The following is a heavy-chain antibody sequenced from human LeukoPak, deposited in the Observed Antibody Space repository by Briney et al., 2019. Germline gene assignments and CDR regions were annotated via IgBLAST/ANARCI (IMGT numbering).Heavy chain of an antibody. CDR1: GFTFSSYS. J-gene: IGHJ4*02. D-gene: IGHD6-13*01. CDR3: AGDIAAAGSIDY. CDR2: ISSSSYI. V-gene: IGHV3-21*01. Sequence: GGSLRLSCAASGFTFSSYSMNWVRQAPGKGLEWVSSISSSSYIYYADSVKGRFTISRDNAKNSLYLQMNSLRAEDTAVYYCAGDIAAAGSIDYWGQGTLVTVSS.